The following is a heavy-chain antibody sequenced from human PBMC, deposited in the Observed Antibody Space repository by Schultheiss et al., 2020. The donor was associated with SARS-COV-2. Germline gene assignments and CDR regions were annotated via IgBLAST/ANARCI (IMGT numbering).Heavy chain of an antibody. CDR2: ISSSSSYI. V-gene: IGHV3-21*01. CDR1: GFTFNSYA. Sequence: GGSLRLSYAASGFTFNSYAMSWVRQAPGKGLEWVSSISSSSSYIYYADSVKGRFTISRDNSKNTLYLQMNSLRAEDTAVYYCARDHCGGDCYRYYYYIDVWGKGTTVTVSS. CDR3: ARDHCGGDCYRYYYYIDV. D-gene: IGHD2-21*01. J-gene: IGHJ6*03.